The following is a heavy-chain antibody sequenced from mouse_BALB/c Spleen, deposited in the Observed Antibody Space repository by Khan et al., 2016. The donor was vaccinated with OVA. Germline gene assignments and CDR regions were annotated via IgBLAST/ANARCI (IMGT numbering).Heavy chain of an antibody. CDR3: ERRGLYDICNY. V-gene: IGHV1-7*01. Sequence: QVQLKESGAELAQPGASLKMSCTASGYTFITYWIHWVKQRPGQGLEWIGYIDPNTGHTDFNQKFKDKATLTADTSSNTAYLQLTSLTSEDSAVYYSERRGLYDICNYWGQGTLVTVSA. D-gene: IGHD2-12*01. J-gene: IGHJ3*01. CDR1: GYTFITYW. CDR2: IDPNTGHT.